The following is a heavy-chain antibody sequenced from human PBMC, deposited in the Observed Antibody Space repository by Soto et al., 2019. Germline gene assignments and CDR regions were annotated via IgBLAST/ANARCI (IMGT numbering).Heavy chain of an antibody. D-gene: IGHD2-15*01. V-gene: IGHV1-2*04. CDR3: ARGRRGGGLDYYYYGMDV. J-gene: IGHJ6*02. CDR1: GYTFTGYY. Sequence: ASVKVSCKASGYTFTGYYMHWVRQAPGQGLEWMGWINPNSGGTNYAQKFQGWVTMTRDTSISTAYMELGRLRSDDTAVYYCARGRRGGGLDYYYYGMDVWGQGTTVTVSS. CDR2: INPNSGGT.